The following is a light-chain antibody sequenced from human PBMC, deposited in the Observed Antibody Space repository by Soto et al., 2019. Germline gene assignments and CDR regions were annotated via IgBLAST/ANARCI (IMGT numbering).Light chain of an antibody. Sequence: DIVMTQSPLSSPVTLGQPASISCRSSQSLIHGDGNTYLNWFQQRPGQPPRLLIHTISNRVSGVPDRFSGSGAGTEFTLKISRVEAEDVGVYYCLQATQFPWTFGQGTKVDIK. CDR1: QSLIHGDGNTY. CDR2: TIS. J-gene: IGKJ1*01. CDR3: LQATQFPWT. V-gene: IGKV2-24*01.